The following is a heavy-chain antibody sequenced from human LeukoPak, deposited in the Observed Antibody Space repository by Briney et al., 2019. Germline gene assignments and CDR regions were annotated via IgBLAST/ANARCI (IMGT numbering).Heavy chain of an antibody. J-gene: IGHJ4*02. V-gene: IGHV3-53*01. CDR3: ARGGAARSAGH. D-gene: IGHD6-6*01. CDR1: GFTVSSNY. Sequence: GGSLRLSCAASGFTVSSNYVSWVRQAPGKGLEWVSVIYSGGDTYYADSVKGRFTLSRDNSKNLLYLQMNSLRAEDAAVYYCARGGAARSAGHWGQGTLVTVSS. CDR2: IYSGGDT.